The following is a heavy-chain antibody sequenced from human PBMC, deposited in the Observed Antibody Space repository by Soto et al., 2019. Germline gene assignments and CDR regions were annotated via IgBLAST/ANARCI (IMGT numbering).Heavy chain of an antibody. CDR2: IYYSGST. D-gene: IGHD2-2*01. CDR3: ARREFSRVRRYQPRSIVS. CDR1: SGSIATYY. J-gene: IGHJ4*02. V-gene: IGHV4-59*12. Sequence: SKTLSLTCTVSSGSIATYYRTWIRQPPGKGLEWIGYIYYSGSTYYNPSLKSRVTTSIDTSKNQLSLRLTSVTAADTAVYYCARREFSRVRRYQPRSIVSRGPAILVTVS.